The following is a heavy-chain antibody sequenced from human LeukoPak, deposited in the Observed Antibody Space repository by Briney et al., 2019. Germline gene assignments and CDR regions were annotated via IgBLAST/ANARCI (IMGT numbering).Heavy chain of an antibody. V-gene: IGHV4-59*01. CDR2: IYYSGST. D-gene: IGHD4-17*01. J-gene: IGHJ4*02. Sequence: PSETLSLTCTVSGGSISSYYWSWIRQPPGKGLEWIGYIYYSGSTNYNPSLKSRVTISVDTSKNQFSLKLSSVTAADMAVYYCARKTVTTRGSFDYWGQGTLVTVSS. CDR3: ARKTVTTRGSFDY. CDR1: GGSISSYY.